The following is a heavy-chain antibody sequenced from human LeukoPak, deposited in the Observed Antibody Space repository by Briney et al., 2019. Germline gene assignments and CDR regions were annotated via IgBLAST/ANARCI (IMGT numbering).Heavy chain of an antibody. CDR3: ATKKRYDYGDHGGFDY. J-gene: IGHJ4*02. CDR1: GGTFSSYA. CDR2: IIPIFGTA. Sequence: ASVKVSCKASGGTFSSYAISWVRQAPGQGLEWMGGIIPIFGTANYAQEFQGRVTITTDESTSTAYMELSSLRSEDTAVYYCATKKRYDYGDHGGFDYWGQGTLVTVSS. V-gene: IGHV1-69*05. D-gene: IGHD4-17*01.